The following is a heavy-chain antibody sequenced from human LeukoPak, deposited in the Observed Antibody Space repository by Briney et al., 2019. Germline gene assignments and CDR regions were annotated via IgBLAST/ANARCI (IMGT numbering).Heavy chain of an antibody. V-gene: IGHV3-30-3*01. Sequence: GRSLRLSCAASGFTFSSYAMHWVRQAPGKGLEWVAVISYDGSNKYYADSVKGRFTISRDNSKNTLYLQMNSLRAEDTAVYYCARDRRAQLSAFDIWGQGTMVTVSS. CDR1: GFTFSSYA. J-gene: IGHJ3*02. CDR3: ARDRRAQLSAFDI. D-gene: IGHD6-13*01. CDR2: ISYDGSNK.